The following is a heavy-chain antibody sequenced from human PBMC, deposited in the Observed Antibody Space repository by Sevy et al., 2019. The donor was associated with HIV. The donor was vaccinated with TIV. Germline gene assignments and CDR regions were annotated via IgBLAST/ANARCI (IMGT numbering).Heavy chain of an antibody. V-gene: IGHV1-69*13. CDR1: GGTFSSYA. J-gene: IGHJ3*02. Sequence: ASVQVSCKASGGTFSSYAISWVRQAPGQGLEWMGGIIPIFGTANYAQKFQGRVTITADESTSTAYMELSSLRSEDTAVYYCAREGYYDSSGSLAFDIWGQGTMVTVSS. CDR2: IIPIFGTA. D-gene: IGHD3-22*01. CDR3: AREGYYDSSGSLAFDI.